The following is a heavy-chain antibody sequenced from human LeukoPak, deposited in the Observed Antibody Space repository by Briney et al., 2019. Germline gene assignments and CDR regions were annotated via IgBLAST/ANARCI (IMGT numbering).Heavy chain of an antibody. CDR2: ISAYNGNT. CDR1: GYTFTSYG. D-gene: IGHD1-14*01. CDR3: ARDSLGNRNPLRNDAFDI. V-gene: IGHV1-18*01. Sequence: GASVKVSCKASGYTFTSYGISWVRQAPGQGLEWMGWISAYNGNTNYAQKLQGRVTTTTDTSTSTAYMELRSLRSDDTAVYYCARDSLGNRNPLRNDAFDIWGQGTMVTVSS. J-gene: IGHJ3*02.